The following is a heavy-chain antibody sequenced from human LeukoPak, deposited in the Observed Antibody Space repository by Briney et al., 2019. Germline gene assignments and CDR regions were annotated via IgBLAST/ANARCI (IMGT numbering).Heavy chain of an antibody. Sequence: PGRSLRLSCAASGFTFSSYAMHWVRQAPGKGLEWVAVISYDGSNKYYADSVKGRFTISRDNSKNTLYLQMNSLRAEDTAVYYCARGLAHRPYGDQRHFQHWGQGTLVTVSS. V-gene: IGHV3-30-3*01. CDR3: ARGLAHRPYGDQRHFQH. CDR1: GFTFSSYA. D-gene: IGHD4-17*01. J-gene: IGHJ1*01. CDR2: ISYDGSNK.